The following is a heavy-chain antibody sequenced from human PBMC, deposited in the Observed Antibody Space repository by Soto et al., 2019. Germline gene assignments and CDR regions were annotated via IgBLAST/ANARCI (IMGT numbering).Heavy chain of an antibody. Sequence: SETLSLTCTVSGGSISSNNYYWGWVRQPPGKGLEWIGSMYYSGSTFYNPSLKSRVTISVDTSRNQFSLKLSSVTAADTAVYYCARHGVGDTFSYYYYSMDVWGQGTTVTVSS. V-gene: IGHV4-39*01. D-gene: IGHD1-26*01. CDR3: ARHGVGDTFSYYYYSMDV. CDR2: MYYSGST. J-gene: IGHJ6*02. CDR1: GGSISSNNYY.